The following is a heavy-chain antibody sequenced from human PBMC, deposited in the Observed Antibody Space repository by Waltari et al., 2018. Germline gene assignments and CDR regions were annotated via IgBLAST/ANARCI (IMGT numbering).Heavy chain of an antibody. CDR1: GGSISSYY. J-gene: IGHJ3*02. V-gene: IGHV4-59*01. CDR3: ASAGHCSGGSCYWDAFDI. Sequence: QVQLQESGPGLVKPSETLSLTCTVSGGSISSYYWSWIRQPPGKGLEWIGDIYYSGSTNYNPCLKSWCTIAVDTSKNQFSLKLSSVTAADTAVYYCASAGHCSGGSCYWDAFDIWGQGTMVTVSS. CDR2: IYYSGST. D-gene: IGHD2-15*01.